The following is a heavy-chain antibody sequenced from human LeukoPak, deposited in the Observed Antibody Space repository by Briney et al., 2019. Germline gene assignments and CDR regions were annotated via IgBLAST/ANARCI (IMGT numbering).Heavy chain of an antibody. J-gene: IGHJ4*02. Sequence: PGGSLRLSCAASGFTFSSYWMSWVRQAPGKGLEWVSAISGSGGSTYYADSVKGRFTISRDNAKNSLYLQMNSLRAEDTAVYYCARYAAGTVVTRGYFDYWGQGTLVTVSS. CDR2: ISGSGGST. CDR1: GFTFSSYW. CDR3: ARYAAGTVVTRGYFDY. D-gene: IGHD4-23*01. V-gene: IGHV3-23*01.